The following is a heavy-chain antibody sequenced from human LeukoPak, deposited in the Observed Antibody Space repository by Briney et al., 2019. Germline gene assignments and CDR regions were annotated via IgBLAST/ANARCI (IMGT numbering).Heavy chain of an antibody. CDR2: IGGSGGTT. J-gene: IGHJ4*02. V-gene: IGHV3-23*01. Sequence: GGSLRLSCAASGFTFSSYSMNWVRQAPGKGLEWVSSIGGSGGTTYYADSVKGRFTISRDNSKNTLSLQMNSLRAEDTAVYYCAKDYYYGSGSYSGGRFDSWGQGTLVTVSS. D-gene: IGHD3-10*01. CDR3: AKDYYYGSGSYSGGRFDS. CDR1: GFTFSSYS.